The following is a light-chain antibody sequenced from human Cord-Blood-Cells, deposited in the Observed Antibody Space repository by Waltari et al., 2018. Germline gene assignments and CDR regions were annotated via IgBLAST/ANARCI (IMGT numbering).Light chain of an antibody. CDR1: SSDVGSYNL. J-gene: IGLJ3*02. CDR3: FSYAGSSTLV. CDR2: EGS. V-gene: IGLV2-23*01. Sequence: QSALTQPASVSGSPGQSITISCTGTSSDVGSYNLVSWYQQHPVKAPKLMIYEGSKRPSGVSNLFSGSTSGNAASLTISGLQAEDETDYYCFSYAGSSTLVFGGGTKLTVL.